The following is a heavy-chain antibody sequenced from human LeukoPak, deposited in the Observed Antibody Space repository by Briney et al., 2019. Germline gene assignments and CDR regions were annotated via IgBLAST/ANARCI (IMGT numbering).Heavy chain of an antibody. CDR3: ARVRGPLAAMDC. D-gene: IGHD2-2*01. V-gene: IGHV1-2*02. Sequence: ASVKVSCKASGYTFTGYYMHWVRQAPGQGLEWMGWINPNSGGTNYAQKFQGRVTMTRDTSISTAYMELSRLRSDDTAVYYCARVRGPLAAMDCWGQGTLVTVSS. CDR1: GYTFTGYY. J-gene: IGHJ4*02. CDR2: INPNSGGT.